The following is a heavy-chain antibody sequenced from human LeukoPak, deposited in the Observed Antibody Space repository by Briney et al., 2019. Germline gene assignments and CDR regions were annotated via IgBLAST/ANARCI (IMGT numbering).Heavy chain of an antibody. J-gene: IGHJ5*02. V-gene: IGHV3-23*01. Sequence: GGSLRLSCAASGFTFSSYAMSWVRQTPGKGLEWVSAISGSGGSTYYADSVKGRFTISRDNSKNTLHLQMNSLRAEDTAVYYCAKGYSGYDQWRFDPWGQGTLVTVSS. D-gene: IGHD5-12*01. CDR3: AKGYSGYDQWRFDP. CDR1: GFTFSSYA. CDR2: ISGSGGST.